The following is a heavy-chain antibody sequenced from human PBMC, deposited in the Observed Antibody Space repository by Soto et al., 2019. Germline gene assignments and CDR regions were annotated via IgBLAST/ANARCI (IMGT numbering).Heavy chain of an antibody. CDR1: GFIFSDHG. J-gene: IGHJ5*02. CDR3: ARDAISMVRGSNNWFDP. CDR2: ISGNGIAT. Sequence: RLSCEASGFIFSDHGMSWVRQAPGKGLEWVSAISGNGIATYYADSVKGRFTISRDNSKNTLYLQMNRLRADDTAVYYCARDAISMVRGSNNWFDPWGQGTLVTVAS. D-gene: IGHD3-10*01. V-gene: IGHV3-23*01.